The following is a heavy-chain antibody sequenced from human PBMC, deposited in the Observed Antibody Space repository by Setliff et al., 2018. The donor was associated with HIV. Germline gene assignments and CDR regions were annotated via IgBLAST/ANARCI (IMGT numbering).Heavy chain of an antibody. V-gene: IGHV4-59*01. CDR1: GGSISDYY. D-gene: IGHD3-3*01. J-gene: IGHJ5*02. Sequence: SETLSLTCSVSGGSISDYYWSWIRQPPGKGLEWIGYIFYSGTTNYNPSLKSRVTMSVDTSKNQFSLNLTSVTAADTAVYYCARDRGSYNFWSGLARGDNWFDPWGQGTLVTVSS. CDR2: IFYSGTT. CDR3: ARDRGSYNFWSGLARGDNWFDP.